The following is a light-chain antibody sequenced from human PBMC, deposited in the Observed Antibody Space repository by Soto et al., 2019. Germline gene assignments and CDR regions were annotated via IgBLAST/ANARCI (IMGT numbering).Light chain of an antibody. J-gene: IGLJ2*01. CDR1: SNDIGGYNF. CDR2: EVS. V-gene: IGLV2-14*01. Sequence: SALTQPASVSGSPGQSITFSCTGTSNDIGGYNFVSWFQQHPGKAPKLIIYEVSNRPSGVSNRFSGSKSGNTASLTISGLQAEDEADYYCSSYTGSSTVVFGGGTKLTVL. CDR3: SSYTGSSTVV.